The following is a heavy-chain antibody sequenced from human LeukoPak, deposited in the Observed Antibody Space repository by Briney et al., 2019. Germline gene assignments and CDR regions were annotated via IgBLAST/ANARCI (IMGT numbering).Heavy chain of an antibody. CDR1: GGSFSGYY. CDR3: ARGRVTIFGVVTVLYYGMDV. CDR2: INHSGST. V-gene: IGHV4-34*01. J-gene: IGHJ6*02. D-gene: IGHD3-3*01. Sequence: SETLSLTCAVYGGSFSGYYWSWIRQPPGRGLEWIGEINHSGSTNYNPSLKSRVTISVDTSKNQFSLKRSSVTAADTAVYYCARGRVTIFGVVTVLYYGMDVWGQGTTVTVSS.